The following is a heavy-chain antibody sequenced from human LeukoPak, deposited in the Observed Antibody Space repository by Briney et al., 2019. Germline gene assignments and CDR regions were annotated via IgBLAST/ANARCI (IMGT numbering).Heavy chain of an antibody. J-gene: IGHJ4*02. D-gene: IGHD3-10*01. Sequence: PSETLSLTCTVSGGSISSSSYYWGWIRQPPGKGLEWIGSIYYSGSTYYNPSLKSRVTISVDTSKNQFSLKLSSVTAADTAVYYCARTCHYNPTTCRNNYFDYWGQGTLVTVSS. CDR2: IYYSGST. V-gene: IGHV4-39*01. CDR1: GGSISSSSYY. CDR3: ARTCHYNPTTCRNNYFDY.